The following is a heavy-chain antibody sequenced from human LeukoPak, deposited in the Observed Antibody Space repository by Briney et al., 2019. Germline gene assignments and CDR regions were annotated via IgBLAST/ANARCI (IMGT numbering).Heavy chain of an antibody. D-gene: IGHD3-22*01. V-gene: IGHV3-30*04. CDR3: AREGYDSSGYYLDY. J-gene: IGHJ4*02. Sequence: GRSLRLSCAASGFTFSSYAMHWVRQAPGKGLEWVAVISYDGSNKYYADSVKGRFTISRDNSKNTLYLQMNSLRAEDTAVYYCAREGYDSSGYYLDYWGQGTLVTVSS. CDR2: ISYDGSNK. CDR1: GFTFSSYA.